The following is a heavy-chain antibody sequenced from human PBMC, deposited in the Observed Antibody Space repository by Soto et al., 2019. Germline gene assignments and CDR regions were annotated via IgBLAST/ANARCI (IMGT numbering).Heavy chain of an antibody. Sequence: PSETLSLTCTVSRSSISTYYWSWIRQPPGKGLESIAYIYYSGITNYNPSLKSRVTISVDTSKNQFSLSLNSVTAADTAVYYCVRAMSGYPYYFASRGQGTLVTVS. V-gene: IGHV4-59*01. CDR3: VRAMSGYPYYFAS. CDR2: IYYSGIT. CDR1: RSSISTYY. J-gene: IGHJ4*02. D-gene: IGHD3-3*01.